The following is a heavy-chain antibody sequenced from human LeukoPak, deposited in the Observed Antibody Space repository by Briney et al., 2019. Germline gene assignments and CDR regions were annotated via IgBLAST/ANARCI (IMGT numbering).Heavy chain of an antibody. CDR3: ARGRGLRFLEWLLLGY. D-gene: IGHD3-3*01. CDR2: ISYDGSNK. Sequence: GGSLRLSCAASGFTFSSYGMHWVRQAPGKGLEWVAVISYDGSNKYYADSVKGRFTISRDNSKNTLYLQMNSLRAEDTTVYYCARGRGLRFLEWLLLGYWGQGTLVTVSS. CDR1: GFTFSSYG. J-gene: IGHJ4*02. V-gene: IGHV3-30*03.